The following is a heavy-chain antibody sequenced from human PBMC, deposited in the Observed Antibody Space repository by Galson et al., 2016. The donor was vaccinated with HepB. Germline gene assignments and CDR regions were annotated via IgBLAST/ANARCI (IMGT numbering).Heavy chain of an antibody. J-gene: IGHJ3*02. Sequence: SLRLSCAAAGFSFSSSWMTWVRQAPGKGLEWVANIRPDGIEINYVDSVRGRFTISRDNAKNSLYLQMNSLRAEDTAIYYCARDYTWGACDIWGHGTLVTVSS. CDR1: GFSFSSSW. CDR2: IRPDGIEI. D-gene: IGHD2-2*02. CDR3: ARDYTWGACDI. V-gene: IGHV3-7*03.